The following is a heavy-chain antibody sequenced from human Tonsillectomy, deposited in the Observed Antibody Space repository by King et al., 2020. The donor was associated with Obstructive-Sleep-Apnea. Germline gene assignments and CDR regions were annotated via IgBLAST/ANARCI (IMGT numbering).Heavy chain of an antibody. J-gene: IGHJ4*02. D-gene: IGHD3-9*01. CDR2: ISWNGGSR. Sequence: VQLVQSGGGLAQPGRSLRLSCAASGFTFDDYAMHWVRQAPGKGLEWVSVISWNGGSRGYADPVKGRFTISRDNAKSSLYLQMNSLRAEDTALYYCAKDISYDILTGDFDYWGQGTLVTVSS. V-gene: IGHV3-9*01. CDR3: AKDISYDILTGDFDY. CDR1: GFTFDDYA.